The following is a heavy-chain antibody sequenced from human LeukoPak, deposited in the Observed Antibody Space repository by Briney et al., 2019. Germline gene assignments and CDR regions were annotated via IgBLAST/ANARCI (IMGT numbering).Heavy chain of an antibody. Sequence: SETLSLTCTVSGGSISSYYWSWIRQPAGKGLEWIGRIYTSGSTNYNPFLKSRVTMSVDTSKNQFSLKLSSVTAADTAVYYCARDYSSGWEDLYYFDYWGQGTLVTVSS. D-gene: IGHD6-19*01. J-gene: IGHJ4*02. V-gene: IGHV4-4*07. CDR3: ARDYSSGWEDLYYFDY. CDR2: IYTSGST. CDR1: GGSISSYY.